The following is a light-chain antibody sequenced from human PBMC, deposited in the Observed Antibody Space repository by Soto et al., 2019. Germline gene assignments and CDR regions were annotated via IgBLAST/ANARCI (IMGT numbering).Light chain of an antibody. CDR1: SSDVGGYNF. J-gene: IGLJ3*02. Sequence: QSALTQPRSVSGSPGQSVTISCTGTSSDVGGYNFVSWYQRHPGKAPKIMIYDVNKRPSGVPDRFSGSKSGNTASLTISGLQAEDEADFYCCSYAGSYWVFGGGIKLTVL. CDR3: CSYAGSYWV. CDR2: DVN. V-gene: IGLV2-11*01.